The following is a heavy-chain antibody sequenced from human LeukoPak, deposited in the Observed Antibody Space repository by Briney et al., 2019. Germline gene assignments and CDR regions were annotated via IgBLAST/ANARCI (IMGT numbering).Heavy chain of an antibody. D-gene: IGHD3-10*01. CDR3: ARGGFFLDY. J-gene: IGHJ4*02. CDR2: IYYSGST. V-gene: IGHV4-59*01. Sequence: SQTLSLTCAVSGGSIRSYYWSWIRQPPGKGLEWIGYIYYSGSTNYNPSLKSRVTISVDTSKNQLSLKLSSVTAADTAVYYCARGGFFLDYWGQGTLVTVSS. CDR1: GGSIRSYY.